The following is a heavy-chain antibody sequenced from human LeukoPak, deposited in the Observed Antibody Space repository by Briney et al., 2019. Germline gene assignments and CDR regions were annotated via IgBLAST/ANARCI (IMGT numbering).Heavy chain of an antibody. V-gene: IGHV4-30-4*08. D-gene: IGHD5-24*01. CDR2: IYYSGST. CDR3: ARVVYKVQFDY. Sequence: PSEXXSLTCTVSGGSISSGDYYWSWIRQPPGTGLEWVGYIYYSGSTYYNPSLKSRVTISVDTSKNQFSLKLSSVTAADTAVYYCARVVYKVQFDYWGQGTLVTVSS. CDR1: GGSISSGDYY. J-gene: IGHJ4*02.